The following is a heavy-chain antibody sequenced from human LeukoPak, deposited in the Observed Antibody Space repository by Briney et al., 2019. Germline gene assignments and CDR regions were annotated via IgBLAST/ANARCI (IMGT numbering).Heavy chain of an antibody. J-gene: IGHJ5*02. CDR1: GFTFSSYA. Sequence: GGSLRLSCAASGFTFSSYAMSWVRQAPGKGLEWVSAISGSGGSTYYADSVKGRFTISRDNSKNTLYLQMNRLRAEDTAVYYCAKVISRDIVVVTAPLAAWGQGTLVTVSS. D-gene: IGHD2-21*02. V-gene: IGHV3-23*01. CDR3: AKVISRDIVVVTAPLAA. CDR2: ISGSGGST.